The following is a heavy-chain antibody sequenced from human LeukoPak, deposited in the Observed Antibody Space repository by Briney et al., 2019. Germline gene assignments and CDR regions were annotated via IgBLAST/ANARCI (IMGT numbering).Heavy chain of an antibody. Sequence: GGPLRLSCAASGFPFSSFGMLGLRQAPSKGVEWVAFIRYDGSNKYYAASVKRRFTISRDDSKNTLYLQMNSLRAEDTAVYYCAKVDYYYDSSGYFFDYWGQGTLVTVSS. CDR3: AKVDYYYDSSGYFFDY. CDR1: GFPFSSFG. V-gene: IGHV3-30*02. J-gene: IGHJ4*02. D-gene: IGHD3-22*01. CDR2: IRYDGSNK.